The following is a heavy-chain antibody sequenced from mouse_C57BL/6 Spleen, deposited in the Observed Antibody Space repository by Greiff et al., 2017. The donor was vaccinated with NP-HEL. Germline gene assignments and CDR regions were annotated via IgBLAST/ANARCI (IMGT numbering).Heavy chain of an antibody. Sequence: EVQLQESGPGLVKPSQSLSLTCSVTGYSITSGYYWNWIRQFPGNKLAWMGYISYDGSNNYNPSLKNRISITRDTSTDQFFLKLNSVTTEDTATYYCARDLDYALYFDYWGQGTTLTVSS. J-gene: IGHJ2*01. CDR3: ARDLDYALYFDY. CDR1: GYSITSGYY. D-gene: IGHD2-4*01. V-gene: IGHV3-6*01. CDR2: ISYDGSN.